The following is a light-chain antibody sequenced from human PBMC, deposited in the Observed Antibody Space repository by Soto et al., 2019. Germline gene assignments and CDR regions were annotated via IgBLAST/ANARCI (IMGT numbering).Light chain of an antibody. V-gene: IGLV2-14*01. J-gene: IGLJ1*01. CDR3: NSFRVSHLYV. CDR2: EVT. Sequence: QSALSQPASVSGSPGQTITISCTGTSTDVGGYNAVSWYQHHPGKAPKLIIYEVTHRPSGVSDRFSASKSGNTASLTISGLQAEDEADYYCNSFRVSHLYVFGTGNKLTVL. CDR1: STDVGGYNA.